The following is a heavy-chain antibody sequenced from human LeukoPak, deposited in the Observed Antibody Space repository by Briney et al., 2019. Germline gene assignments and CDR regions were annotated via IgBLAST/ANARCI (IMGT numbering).Heavy chain of an antibody. CDR2: IHSGGST. CDR3: ARVHGSGSSYFDY. J-gene: IGHJ4*02. D-gene: IGHD3-10*01. Sequence: PGGSLRLSCAASGFTFTRYSMNWVRQAPGKGLEWVSVIHSGGSTYYADSVKGRFTISRDNSKNTLYLQMNSLRAEDTAVYYCARVHGSGSSYFDYWGQGTLVTVSS. V-gene: IGHV3-66*01. CDR1: GFTFTRYS.